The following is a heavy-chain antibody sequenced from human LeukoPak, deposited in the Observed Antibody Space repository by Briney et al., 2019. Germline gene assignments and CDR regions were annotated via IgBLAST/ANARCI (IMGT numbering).Heavy chain of an antibody. Sequence: GRSLRLSCAASGFTFSSYGMHWVRQAPGKGLEWVAVISYDGSHNYNADSVKGRFTISRDNSKNTLYLQMNSLRAEDTAVYYCASGNSHAFDIWGQGTMVTVSS. CDR1: GFTFSSYG. V-gene: IGHV3-30*03. CDR2: ISYDGSHN. J-gene: IGHJ3*02. CDR3: ASGNSHAFDI.